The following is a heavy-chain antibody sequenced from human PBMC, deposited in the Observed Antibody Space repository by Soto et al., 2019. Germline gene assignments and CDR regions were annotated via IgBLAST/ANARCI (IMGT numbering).Heavy chain of an antibody. J-gene: IGHJ5*02. CDR3: ARGIYNTNSS. Sequence: GGSLRLSCAASGITFSTYWMTWVRQAPGKGLEWVANMNQDGSEKYYVDSVKGRFTISRDNAKNSLYLQMNSLRAEDTAVYYCARGIYNTNSSWGQGTLVTVSS. CDR2: MNQDGSEK. CDR1: GITFSTYW. D-gene: IGHD3-3*01. V-gene: IGHV3-7*05.